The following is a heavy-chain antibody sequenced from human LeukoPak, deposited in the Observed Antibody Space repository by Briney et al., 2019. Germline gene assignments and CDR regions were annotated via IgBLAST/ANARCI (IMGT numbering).Heavy chain of an antibody. CDR3: ARDSYNDYYFDS. D-gene: IGHD5-24*01. Sequence: ASVKVSCKASGYTFNRHYMHWVRQAPGQGLEYMGWINPNSGVTNYAQKFQGRITMSRDTSISTAYVELSRLTYDDTAMYYCARDSYNDYYFDSWGQGTLVTVSS. CDR1: GYTFNRHY. J-gene: IGHJ4*02. V-gene: IGHV1-2*02. CDR2: INPNSGVT.